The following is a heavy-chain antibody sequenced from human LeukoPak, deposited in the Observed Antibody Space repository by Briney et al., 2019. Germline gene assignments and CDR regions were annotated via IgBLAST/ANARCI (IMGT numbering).Heavy chain of an antibody. D-gene: IGHD1-26*01. J-gene: IGHJ4*02. CDR1: GYSISSSNW. V-gene: IGHV4-28*05. CDR2: IYYSGSI. Sequence: SETLSLTCAVSGYSISSSNWWGWIRQPPGKGLEWIGYIYYSGSIYYNPSLKSRVTMSVDTSKNQFSLKLSSVTAVDTAVYYCARAGSGSYYGLYYFDYWGQGTLVTVSS. CDR3: ARAGSGSYYGLYYFDY.